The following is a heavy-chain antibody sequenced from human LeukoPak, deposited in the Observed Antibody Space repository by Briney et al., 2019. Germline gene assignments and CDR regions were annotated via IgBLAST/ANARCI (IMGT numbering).Heavy chain of an antibody. J-gene: IGHJ4*02. Sequence: ASVKLSCKASGYTFTGYYMHWVRQAPGQGLEWMGWISINNGSRKYAQKFQGRVTVTTDTSTSTAYMELRSLTSDDTAVYYCARDHHYYDSNGYFGYWGQGTLVTVSS. CDR3: ARDHHYYDSNGYFGY. V-gene: IGHV1-2*02. CDR2: ISINNGSR. D-gene: IGHD3-22*01. CDR1: GYTFTGYY.